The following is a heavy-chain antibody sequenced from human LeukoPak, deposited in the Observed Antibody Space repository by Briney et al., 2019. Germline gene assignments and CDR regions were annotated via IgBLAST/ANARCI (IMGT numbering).Heavy chain of an antibody. CDR3: TRVNYYDTN. CDR1: GFTFSSYT. D-gene: IGHD3-22*01. J-gene: IGHJ4*02. CDR2: ISSRSIYL. V-gene: IGHV3-21*01. Sequence: PGGSLRLSCAADGFTFSSYTRTWVRQAPGKGLEWVSSISSRSIYLHYGDSVKGRFTISRDNAKNSLYLQMNSLRAEDTAVYYCTRVNYYDTNWGQGTLVTVSS.